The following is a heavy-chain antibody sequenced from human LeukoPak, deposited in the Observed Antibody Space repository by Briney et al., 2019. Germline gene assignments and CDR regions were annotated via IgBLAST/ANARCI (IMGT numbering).Heavy chain of an antibody. CDR3: PRALCGAGCYGQRFYSDY. Sequence: SETLSLTCTVFGDSMSIYYWSWIRQPAGKGLEWIGRINNSGSATSNLSTQSPVTTSVDPSKNPSPLMMSSAPPTDTAVDYCPRALCGAGCYGQRFYSDYWGQRTPVTVSS. CDR1: GDSMSIYY. D-gene: IGHD2-21*02. V-gene: IGHV4-4*07. J-gene: IGHJ4*02. CDR2: INNSGSA.